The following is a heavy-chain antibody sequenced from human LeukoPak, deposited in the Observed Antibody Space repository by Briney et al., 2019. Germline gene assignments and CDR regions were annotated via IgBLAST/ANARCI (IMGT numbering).Heavy chain of an antibody. V-gene: IGHV3-7*03. CDR1: GFTLCSYL. CDR2: IRHDGNEK. J-gene: IGHJ4*02. Sequence: QPGGSLRDFCAGSGFTLCSYLMSWVAPAPRKGLELVAEIRHDGNEKYYVASVKGRFTISRYNAKKSLSLQINSLRAEDPAVYYCATQPAAADVDYWGQGTLVTVSS. D-gene: IGHD2-2*01. CDR3: ATQPAAADVDY.